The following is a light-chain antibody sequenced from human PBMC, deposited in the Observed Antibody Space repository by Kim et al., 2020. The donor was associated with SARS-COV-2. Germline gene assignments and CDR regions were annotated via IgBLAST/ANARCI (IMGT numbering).Light chain of an antibody. CDR1: QPSSGNY. CDR3: QQYGGSPWT. Sequence: SPRERTTPPCWASQPSSGNYLAWYQQTPGQAPRVLIHGASSRATGIPDRFSGSGSGTDFTLTISSLEPEDFAVYYCQQYGGSPWTFGHGTKVDIK. CDR2: GAS. J-gene: IGKJ1*01. V-gene: IGKV3-20*01.